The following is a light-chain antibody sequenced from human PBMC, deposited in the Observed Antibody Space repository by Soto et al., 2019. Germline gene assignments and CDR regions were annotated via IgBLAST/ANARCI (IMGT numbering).Light chain of an antibody. Sequence: EIVMTQSPATLSVSPWGRATISCRASQSISGTLAWYQQQPGQASRLLIYGAFTRATGFPARFSGSGSGTDFTLTITSLQSEDFAVYYCQEYDNWPWTFGQGNKVAIK. J-gene: IGKJ1*01. CDR1: QSISGT. V-gene: IGKV3-15*01. CDR3: QEYDNWPWT. CDR2: GAF.